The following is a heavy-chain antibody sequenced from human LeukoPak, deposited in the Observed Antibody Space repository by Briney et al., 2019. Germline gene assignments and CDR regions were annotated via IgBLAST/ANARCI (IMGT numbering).Heavy chain of an antibody. J-gene: IGHJ6*03. CDR1: GGSISSGSYY. Sequence: SQTLSLTCTVSGGSISSGSYYWSWIRQPAGKGLEWIGRIYTSGSTNYNPSLKSRVTISVDTSKNQFSLKLSSVTAADTAVYYCARGLTAGEYDFWSGYSSAGYMDVWGKGTTVTVSS. CDR3: ARGLTAGEYDFWSGYSSAGYMDV. V-gene: IGHV4-61*02. CDR2: IYTSGST. D-gene: IGHD3-3*01.